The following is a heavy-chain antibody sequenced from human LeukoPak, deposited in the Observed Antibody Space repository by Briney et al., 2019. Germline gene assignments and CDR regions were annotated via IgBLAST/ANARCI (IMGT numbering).Heavy chain of an antibody. J-gene: IGHJ4*02. D-gene: IGHD3-22*01. Sequence: PGGSLRLSCAASGFTFSSYAMSWVRQAPGKGLEWVSAISGSGGSTYYADSVKGLFTISTDNSKNTLYLQMNSLRAEDTAVYYCAKDLDVGGYYPYYFDYWGQGTLVTVSS. CDR3: AKDLDVGGYYPYYFDY. V-gene: IGHV3-23*01. CDR1: GFTFSSYA. CDR2: ISGSGGST.